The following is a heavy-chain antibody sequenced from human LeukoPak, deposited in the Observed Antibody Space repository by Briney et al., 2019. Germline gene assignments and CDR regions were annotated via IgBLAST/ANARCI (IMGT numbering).Heavy chain of an antibody. CDR1: GFTVSTIY. V-gene: IGHV3-66*01. J-gene: IGHJ4*02. D-gene: IGHD5-12*01. CDR3: GRERGPSLSRFDY. Sequence: GGSLCLSCAASGFTVSTIYMTWVRQAPGKGIECGSVLYSGDSKYSQDSVKGRFTITGAYFKNTFYLHMKSIRAEAAVVYCCGRERGPSLSRFDYWGQGTLVTVSP. CDR2: LYSGDSK.